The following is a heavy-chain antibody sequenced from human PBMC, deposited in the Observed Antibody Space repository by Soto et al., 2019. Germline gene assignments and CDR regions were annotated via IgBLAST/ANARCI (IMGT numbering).Heavy chain of an antibody. Sequence: PGGSLRLSCAASGFTFYDYAMHWVRQAPGKGLEWVSGISWNSGSIGYADSVKGRFTISRDNAKNSLYLQMNSLRAEDTALYYCAKDRKAVVTAHYGMDVWGQGTTVTVSS. CDR1: GFTFYDYA. CDR2: ISWNSGSI. V-gene: IGHV3-9*01. CDR3: AKDRKAVVTAHYGMDV. D-gene: IGHD2-21*02. J-gene: IGHJ6*02.